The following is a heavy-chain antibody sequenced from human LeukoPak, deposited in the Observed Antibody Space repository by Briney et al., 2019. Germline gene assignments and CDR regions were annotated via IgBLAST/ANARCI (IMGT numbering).Heavy chain of an antibody. CDR1: GGSITSSSYY. CDR2: IYYSGST. CDR3: ARLGLGLYSSGYYSEEGFDY. Sequence: SETLSLTCTVSGGSITSSSYYWGWIRQPPGKGLEWIGSIYYSGSTYYNPSLKSRVTISVDTSKNQFSLKLSSVTAADTAVYYCARLGLGLYSSGYYSEEGFDYWGQGTLVTVSS. V-gene: IGHV4-39*01. D-gene: IGHD3-22*01. J-gene: IGHJ4*02.